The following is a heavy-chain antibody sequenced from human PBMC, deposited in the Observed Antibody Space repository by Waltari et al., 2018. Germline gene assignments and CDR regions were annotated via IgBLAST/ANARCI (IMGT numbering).Heavy chain of an antibody. CDR1: RDSVRDYF. J-gene: IGHJ4*02. Sequence: QVQLQESGPGLVKPSETLSPTSTVPRDSVRDYFWSWIRHSPGKGLEWIAYMYSSGTTNYNPSLRSRVTISLDTSKNQVSLKLSSMTAADTAVYYCARLDLVGSRYYFDYWSQGTLVTVSS. D-gene: IGHD1-26*01. V-gene: IGHV4-59*08. CDR3: ARLDLVGSRYYFDY. CDR2: MYSSGTT.